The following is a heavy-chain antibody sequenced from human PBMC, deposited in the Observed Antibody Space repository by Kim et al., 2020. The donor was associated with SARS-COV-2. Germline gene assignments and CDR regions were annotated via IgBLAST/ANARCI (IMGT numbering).Heavy chain of an antibody. CDR2: ISYDGSNK. CDR3: ASLATVTTSPTHAFDI. Sequence: GGSLRLSCAASGFTFSSYGMHWVRQAPGKGLEWVAVISYDGSNKYYADSVKGRFTISRDNSKNTLYLQMNSLRAEDTAVYYCASLATVTTSPTHAFDIWGQGTMVTVSS. V-gene: IGHV3-30*03. CDR1: GFTFSSYG. J-gene: IGHJ3*02. D-gene: IGHD4-17*01.